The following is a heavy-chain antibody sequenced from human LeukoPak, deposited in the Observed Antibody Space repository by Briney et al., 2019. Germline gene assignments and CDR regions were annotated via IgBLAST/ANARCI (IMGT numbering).Heavy chain of an antibody. D-gene: IGHD7-27*01. V-gene: IGHV4-34*09. CDR1: GGSFSGYY. Sequence: SETLSLTCAVYGGSFSGYYWSWIRQPPGKGLEWIGEINHSGSTNYNPSLKSRVTISVDTSKNQFSLKLSSVTAADTAVYYCARVPLASGWFDPWGQGTLVTVSS. CDR2: INHSGST. CDR3: ARVPLASGWFDP. J-gene: IGHJ5*02.